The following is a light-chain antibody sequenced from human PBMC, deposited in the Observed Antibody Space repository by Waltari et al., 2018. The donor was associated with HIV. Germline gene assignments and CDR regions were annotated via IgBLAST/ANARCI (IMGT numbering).Light chain of an antibody. CDR3: NSRDRSGYLHVL. J-gene: IGLJ2*01. V-gene: IGLV3-19*01. CDR1: SLRFYY. CDR2: GRN. Sequence: SSELTQGPAVSVALGQTVRITCHVDSLRFYYASWYQQKPGQAPVLVIYGRNNRPSGIPARFSGSRSGNTASLTITGAQAEDEADYYCNSRDRSGYLHVLFGGGTKLTVL.